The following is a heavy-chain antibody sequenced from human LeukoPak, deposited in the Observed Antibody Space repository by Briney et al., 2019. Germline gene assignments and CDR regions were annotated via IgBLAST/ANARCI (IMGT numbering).Heavy chain of an antibody. V-gene: IGHV1-18*01. D-gene: IGHD3-10*01. CDR2: ISAYNGNT. CDR3: ARDRPNVLLWFGELNAFDI. CDR1: GYTFTSYG. J-gene: IGHJ3*02. Sequence: AASVKVSCKASGYTFTSYGISWVRQAPGQGLEWMGWISAYNGNTNYAQKLQGRVTMTTDTSTSTAYMELRSLRSDDTAVYYCARDRPNVLLWFGELNAFDIRGQGTMVTVSS.